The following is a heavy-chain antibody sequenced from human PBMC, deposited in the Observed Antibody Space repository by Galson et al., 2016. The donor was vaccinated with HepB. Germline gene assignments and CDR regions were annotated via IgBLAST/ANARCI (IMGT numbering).Heavy chain of an antibody. J-gene: IGHJ2*01. V-gene: IGHV6-1*01. CDR1: GDSVSSNSAD. Sequence: CAISGDSVSSNSADWNWIRQSPSRGLEWLGRTYYRSKWYNDYAVSVKSRTTSNPDTSKNQFSLQLNSVTPEDTAANYCAREDYSSVWPLNWYFDLWGRGTLFSVSS. CDR3: AREDYSSVWPLNWYFDL. D-gene: IGHD6-19*01. CDR2: TYYRSKWYN.